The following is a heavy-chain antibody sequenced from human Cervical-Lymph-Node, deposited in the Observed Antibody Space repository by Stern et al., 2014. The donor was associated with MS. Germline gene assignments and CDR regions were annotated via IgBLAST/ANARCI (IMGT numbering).Heavy chain of an antibody. CDR1: GFSLTTNGVS. J-gene: IGHJ4*02. V-gene: IGHV2-5*02. D-gene: IGHD6-6*01. CDR3: AHMDDWQLDFAY. CDR2: IYWDDAT. Sequence: ESGPTLVIPTQTLTLTCTFSGFSLTTNGVSVGWIRQSPGKALECLALIYWDDATRYSPSLKSRLSITKDTSKNQVLLTMTNVEPVDTATYYCAHMDDWQLDFAYWGQGIPVTVSS.